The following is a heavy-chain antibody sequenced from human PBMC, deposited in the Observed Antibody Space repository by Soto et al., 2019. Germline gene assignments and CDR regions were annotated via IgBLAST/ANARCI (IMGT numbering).Heavy chain of an antibody. D-gene: IGHD6-19*01. Sequence: QVQLVQSGAEVKKPGASVKVSCKASGYNFTRYAIHWVRQAPGQRLEWMGWINAGNGNTKYSQKFQDRVTITRDTSASTAYMELSSLRSEDTVVYYCARELGGWPDYWGQGTLVSVSS. CDR2: INAGNGNT. CDR1: GYNFTRYA. J-gene: IGHJ4*02. V-gene: IGHV1-3*01. CDR3: ARELGGWPDY.